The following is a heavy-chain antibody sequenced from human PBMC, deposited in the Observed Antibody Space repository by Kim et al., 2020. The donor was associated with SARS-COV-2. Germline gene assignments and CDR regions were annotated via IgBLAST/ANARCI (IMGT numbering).Heavy chain of an antibody. J-gene: IGHJ3*02. CDR1: GFTFSSYA. CDR3: ARDLGTYYDFWSGHGAFDI. Sequence: GGSLRLSCAASGFTFSSYAMHWVRQAPGKGLEWVAVISYDGSNKYYADSVKGRFTISRDHSKNTLSLQMNSLRPEDTAVYYCARDLGTYYDFWSGHGAFDIWGQGTMVTVSS. CDR2: ISYDGSNK. V-gene: IGHV3-30-3*01. D-gene: IGHD3-3*01.